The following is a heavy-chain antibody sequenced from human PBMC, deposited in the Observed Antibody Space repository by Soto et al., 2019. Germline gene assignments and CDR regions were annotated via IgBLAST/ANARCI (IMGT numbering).Heavy chain of an antibody. CDR3: ASDGMVRGVVIDP. D-gene: IGHD3-10*01. CDR1: GGSISSSSYY. V-gene: IGHV4-39*01. J-gene: IGHJ5*02. CDR2: IYYSGST. Sequence: PSETLSLTCTVSGGSISSSSYYWGWIRQPPGKGLEWIGSIYYSGSTYYNPSLKSRVTISVDTSKNQFSLKLSSVTAADTAVYYCASDGMVRGVVIDPWGQGTLVTVSS.